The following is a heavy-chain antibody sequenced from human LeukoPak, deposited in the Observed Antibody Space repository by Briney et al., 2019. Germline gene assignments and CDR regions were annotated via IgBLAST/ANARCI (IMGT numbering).Heavy chain of an antibody. V-gene: IGHV3-30*02. CDR2: IRSDETNT. CDR1: GLKLSRYV. CDR3: AKDFGAKWQIVSYCES. D-gene: IGHD2-21*01. Sequence: GEALLLSCAASGLKLSRYVMHWVPQAPGRGVERVSFIRSDETNTFYSVSVKDRFIVSRDKSKNTVYLQMNRLIAEDTAVYYCAKDFGAKWQIVSYCESWGQGTLVTVSS. J-gene: IGHJ5*02.